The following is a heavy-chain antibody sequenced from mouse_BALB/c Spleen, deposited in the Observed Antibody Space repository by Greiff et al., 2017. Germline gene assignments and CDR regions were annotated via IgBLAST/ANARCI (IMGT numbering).Heavy chain of an antibody. V-gene: IGHV14-1*02. CDR1: GFNIKDYY. Sequence: VQLKQSGAELVRPGALVKLSCKASGFNIKDYYMHWVKQRPEQGLEWIGWIDPENGNTIYDPKFQGKASITADTSSNTAYLQLSSLTSEDTAVYYCARDYYGSSYKFAYWGQGTLVTVSA. CDR2: IDPENGNT. J-gene: IGHJ3*01. CDR3: ARDYYGSSYKFAY. D-gene: IGHD1-1*01.